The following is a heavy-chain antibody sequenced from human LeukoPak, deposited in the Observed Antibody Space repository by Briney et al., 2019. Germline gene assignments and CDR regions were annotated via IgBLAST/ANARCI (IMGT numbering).Heavy chain of an antibody. CDR3: ARDQYDTWSRRGNFDS. J-gene: IGHJ4*02. Sequence: GGSLRLSCAASGFTFSSNAMSWVRQAPGKGPEWVANIKLDGSEKNYVDSVKGRFTISRDNTKNSLYLQMNSLRVEDTAVFYCARDQYDTWSRRGNFDSWGQGTLVIVSS. CDR1: GFTFSSNA. CDR2: IKLDGSEK. V-gene: IGHV3-7*03. D-gene: IGHD3-3*01.